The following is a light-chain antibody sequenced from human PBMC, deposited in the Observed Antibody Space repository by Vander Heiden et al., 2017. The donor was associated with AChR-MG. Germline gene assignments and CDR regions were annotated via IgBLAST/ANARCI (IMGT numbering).Light chain of an antibody. CDR2: DVT. Sequence: QSALTQPRSVSGSPGQSVTISCTGTSSDIGGYNYVSWYQQHPVKAPKLLIYDVTKRPSGVPDRFSGSRSGNTASLTISGLQVEDEADYYCCSYAGSYTYVFGTGTKVTVL. J-gene: IGLJ1*01. CDR3: CSYAGSYTYV. V-gene: IGLV2-11*01. CDR1: SSDIGGYNY.